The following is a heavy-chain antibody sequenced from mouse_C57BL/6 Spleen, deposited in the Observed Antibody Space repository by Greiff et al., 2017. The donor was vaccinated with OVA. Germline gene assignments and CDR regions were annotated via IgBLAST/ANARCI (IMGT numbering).Heavy chain of an antibody. Sequence: QVQLQQPGAELVKPGASVKMSCKASGYTFTSYWITWVKQRPGQGLEWSGDIYPGSGSTNYNEKFKSKATLTVDTSSSTAYLQLSSLTSEDSAVYYCARKEGGDGWFAYWGQGTLVTVSA. V-gene: IGHV1-55*01. J-gene: IGHJ3*01. CDR3: ARKEGGDGWFAY. D-gene: IGHD3-3*01. CDR1: GYTFTSYW. CDR2: IYPGSGST.